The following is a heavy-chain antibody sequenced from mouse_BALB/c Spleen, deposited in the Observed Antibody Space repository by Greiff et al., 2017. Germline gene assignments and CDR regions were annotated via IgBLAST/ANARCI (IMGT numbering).Heavy chain of an antibody. CDR1: GYTFTSYW. CDR2: INPSTGYT. CDR3: ARGSYEAWFAY. D-gene: IGHD1-1*01. J-gene: IGHJ3*01. V-gene: IGHV1-7*01. Sequence: QVQLQQSGAGLVKPGASVKLSCKASGYTFTSYWMHWVKQRPGQGLEWIGYINPSTGYTEYNQKFKDKATLTADKSSSTAYMQLSSLTSEDSAVYYCARGSYEAWFAYWGQGTLVTVSA.